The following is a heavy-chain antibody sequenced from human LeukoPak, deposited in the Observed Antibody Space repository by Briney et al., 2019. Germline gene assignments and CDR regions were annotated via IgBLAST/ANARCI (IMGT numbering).Heavy chain of an antibody. D-gene: IGHD3-9*01. CDR2: ISSSGSTI. J-gene: IGHJ4*02. Sequence: GGSLRLSCAASGFTFSDYYMNWIRQAPGKGLEWVSYISSSGSTIYYADSVKGRFTISRDNAENTLYLQMNSLRAEDTAMYYCARDFDRYYFDYWGQGTLVTVSS. CDR1: GFTFSDYY. CDR3: ARDFDRYYFDY. V-gene: IGHV3-11*04.